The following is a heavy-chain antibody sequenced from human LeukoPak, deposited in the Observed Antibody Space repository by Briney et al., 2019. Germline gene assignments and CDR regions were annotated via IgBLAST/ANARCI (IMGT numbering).Heavy chain of an antibody. CDR2: ISGSGGAV. CDR3: ARGFRDTAMFLDY. D-gene: IGHD5-18*01. V-gene: IGHV3-48*04. Sequence: PGGSLRLSCAASGFTFSSYSMNWVRQAPGKGLEWISCISGSGGAVYYADSVKGRFTISRDNAKNSLYLQMNSLRAEDTAVYYCARGFRDTAMFLDYWGQGTLVTVSS. J-gene: IGHJ4*02. CDR1: GFTFSSYS.